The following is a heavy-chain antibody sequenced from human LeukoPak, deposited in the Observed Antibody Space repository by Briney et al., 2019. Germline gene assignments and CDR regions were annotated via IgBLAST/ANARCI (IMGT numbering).Heavy chain of an antibody. CDR3: ARDGPSVGATIDY. CDR1: GFTFSSYV. Sequence: PGGSLRLSCAASGFTFSSYVMNWVRQAPGKGLEWVSAVSNSGNITYYADSVKGRFTISRDNSRNTLFLQMNSLRAEDTAMYYCARDGPSVGATIDYWGQGTLVTVSS. D-gene: IGHD1-26*01. V-gene: IGHV3-23*01. CDR2: VSNSGNIT. J-gene: IGHJ4*02.